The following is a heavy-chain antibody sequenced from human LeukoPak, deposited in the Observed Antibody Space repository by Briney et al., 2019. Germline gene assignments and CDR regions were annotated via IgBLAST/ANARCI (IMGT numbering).Heavy chain of an antibody. CDR3: AVGLDIAMPGKVPTG. Sequence: VASVKVSCKASGYTFTSYDINWVRQATGQGLEWMGWINPNSGGTNYAQKFQGRVTMTRDTSISTAYMELSRLRSDDTAVYYCAVGLDIAMPGKVPTGWGQGTLVTVSS. CDR2: INPNSGGT. D-gene: IGHD6-19*01. CDR1: GYTFTSYD. V-gene: IGHV1-2*02. J-gene: IGHJ4*02.